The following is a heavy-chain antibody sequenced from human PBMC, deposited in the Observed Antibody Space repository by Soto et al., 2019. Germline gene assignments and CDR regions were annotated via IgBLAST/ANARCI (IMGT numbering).Heavy chain of an antibody. V-gene: IGHV3-23*01. CDR2: VTAKCRST. CDR1: GFTFSVYA. J-gene: IGHJ4*02. Sequence: GGSLRPSFAATGFTFSVYAMTWVRQAPGKGVAWVSAVTAKCRSTYFADSGRGRFIISRDTSKNTLFLQMTSLRPEDTAVYHCARGFCANRVCGYFFDLWGPGALVTVSS. CDR3: ARGFCANRVCGYFFDL. D-gene: IGHD2-8*01.